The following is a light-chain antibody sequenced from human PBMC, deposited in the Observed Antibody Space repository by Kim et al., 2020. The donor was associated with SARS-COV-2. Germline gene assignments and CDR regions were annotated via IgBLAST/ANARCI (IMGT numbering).Light chain of an antibody. J-gene: IGKJ5*01. CDR3: QPRTNWPIT. V-gene: IGKV3-11*01. CDR1: QNVGTY. Sequence: EIVLTQSPATLSLSPGERATLSCRASQNVGTYLAWYQQKPGQVPRLFIYDASNKASGTPARFSGSGSGTDFSLTISSLEPEDFAIYYCQPRTNWPITFGQGTRLEIK. CDR2: DAS.